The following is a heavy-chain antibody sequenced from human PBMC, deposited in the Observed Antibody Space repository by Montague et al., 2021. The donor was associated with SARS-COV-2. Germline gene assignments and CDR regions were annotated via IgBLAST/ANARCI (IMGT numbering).Heavy chain of an antibody. V-gene: IGHV4-31*03. Sequence: TLSLTCTVSGGSISSGGYYWSWIRQHPEKGLEWIGYIYYSGSTYYNPSLKSRLTISVDTSKNQFSLKLSSVTAADTAVYYCARVHFVSSGWYPDAFDIWGQGTMVTVSS. CDR3: ARVHFVSSGWYPDAFDI. D-gene: IGHD6-19*01. J-gene: IGHJ3*02. CDR1: GGSISSGGYY. CDR2: IYYSGST.